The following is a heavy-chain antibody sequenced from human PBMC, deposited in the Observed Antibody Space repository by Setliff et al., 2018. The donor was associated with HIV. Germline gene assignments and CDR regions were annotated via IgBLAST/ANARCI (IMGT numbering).Heavy chain of an antibody. CDR2: IYHSGST. CDR1: GDSISSYY. J-gene: IGHJ4*02. CDR3: ARQVGNKVLFDS. Sequence: SETLSLTCTVSGDSISSYYWSWIRQPPGKGLEWIGYIYHSGSTNYNPSLKSRVTISVDTSKNQLSLKLSSVTAADTAVYYCARQVGNKVLFDSWGQGTLVTVSS. V-gene: IGHV4-59*01. D-gene: IGHD7-27*01.